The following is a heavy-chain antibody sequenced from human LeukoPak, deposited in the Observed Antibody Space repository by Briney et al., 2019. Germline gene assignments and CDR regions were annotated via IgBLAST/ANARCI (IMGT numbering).Heavy chain of an antibody. V-gene: IGHV1-46*01. CDR3: ARDPVRGYSYGTGHWYYFDY. D-gene: IGHD5-18*01. CDR2: INPSGGST. Sequence: ASVTVSCKASGYTFTSYYMHWVRQAPGQGLEWMGIINPSGGSTSYAQKFQGRVTMTRDTSTSTVYMELSSLRSEDTAVYYCARDPVRGYSYGTGHWYYFDYWGQGTLVTVSS. CDR1: GYTFTSYY. J-gene: IGHJ4*02.